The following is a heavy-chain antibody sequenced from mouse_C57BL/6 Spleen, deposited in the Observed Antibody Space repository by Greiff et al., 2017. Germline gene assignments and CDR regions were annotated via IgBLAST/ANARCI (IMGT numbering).Heavy chain of an antibody. CDR3: ARVITTVVAYYYAMDY. V-gene: IGHV1-82*01. Sequence: QVQLKQSGPELVKPGASVKISCKASGYAFSSSWMNWVKQRPGKGLEWIGRIYPGDGDTNYNGKFKGKATLTADKSSSSAYMQLRSLTSEDSAVYFCARVITTVVAYYYAMDYWGQGTSVTVSS. J-gene: IGHJ4*01. D-gene: IGHD1-1*01. CDR2: IYPGDGDT. CDR1: GYAFSSSW.